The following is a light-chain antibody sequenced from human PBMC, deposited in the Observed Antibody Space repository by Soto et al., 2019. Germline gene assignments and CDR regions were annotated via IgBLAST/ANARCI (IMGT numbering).Light chain of an antibody. Sequence: IQLTQSPSSLSASVGDIVTITFRASQGISSYLGWYQQKPGKAPNLLIYDASTLHSGVPSRFSGSGSGTEFTLTISSLQPDDFATYYCQEFSSRSGTFGQGTKVDIK. CDR3: QEFSSRSGT. CDR2: DAS. V-gene: IGKV1-9*01. CDR1: QGISSY. J-gene: IGKJ1*01.